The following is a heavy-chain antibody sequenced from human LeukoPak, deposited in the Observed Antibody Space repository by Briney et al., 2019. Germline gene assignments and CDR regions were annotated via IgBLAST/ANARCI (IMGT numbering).Heavy chain of an antibody. CDR2: IIPIFGTA. V-gene: IGHV1-69*13. J-gene: IGHJ4*02. D-gene: IGHD3-10*01. Sequence: SVKVSCKASACNFISYSISWVRQAPGQGLEWMGGIIPIFGTANYAQKFQGRVTITADESTSTAYMELSNLRSEDTAVYYCARDTVTIFRGVIITRGGFDYWGQGTLVTVSS. CDR3: ARDTVTIFRGVIITRGGFDY. CDR1: ACNFISYS.